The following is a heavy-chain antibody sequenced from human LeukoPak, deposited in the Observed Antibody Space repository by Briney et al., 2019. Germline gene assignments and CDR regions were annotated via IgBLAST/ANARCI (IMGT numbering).Heavy chain of an antibody. D-gene: IGHD3-22*01. CDR1: GGSISSGSYY. CDR3: ARERGRIVVVIDY. J-gene: IGHJ4*02. V-gene: IGHV4-61*02. CDR2: IYTSGST. Sequence: PSQTLSLTCTVSGGSISSGSYYWSWIRQPARKGLEWIGRIYTSGSTNYNPSLKSRVTISVDTSKNQFSLKLSSVTAADTAVYYCARERGRIVVVIDYWGQGTLVTVSS.